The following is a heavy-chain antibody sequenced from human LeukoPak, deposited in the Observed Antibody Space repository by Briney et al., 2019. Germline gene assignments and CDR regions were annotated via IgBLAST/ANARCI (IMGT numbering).Heavy chain of an antibody. CDR2: IIPIFGTA. D-gene: IGHD3-3*01. Sequence: SVKVSCTASGGTFSSYAISWVRQAPGQGLEWMGGIIPIFGTANYAQKFQGRVTITADESTSTAYMELSSLRSEDTAVYYCARATQYYDFWSYYYYYGMDVWGQGTTVTVSS. V-gene: IGHV1-69*13. CDR1: GGTFSSYA. CDR3: ARATQYYDFWSYYYYYGMDV. J-gene: IGHJ6*02.